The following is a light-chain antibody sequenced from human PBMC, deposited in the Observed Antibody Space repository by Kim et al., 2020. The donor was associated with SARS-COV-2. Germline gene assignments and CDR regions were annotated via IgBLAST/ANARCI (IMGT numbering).Light chain of an antibody. CDR3: QSYDTDKVV. CDR1: GGTIASTY. J-gene: IGLJ3*02. V-gene: IGLV6-57*03. Sequence: LTQPHSVSESPGKSVTISCTRSGGTIASTYVHWYQQRPGAAPTTLIYEDNLRPSGVPDRFSGSIDSSSNSASLNISGLQTEDEADYYCQSYDTDKVVFGGGTQLTVL. CDR2: EDN.